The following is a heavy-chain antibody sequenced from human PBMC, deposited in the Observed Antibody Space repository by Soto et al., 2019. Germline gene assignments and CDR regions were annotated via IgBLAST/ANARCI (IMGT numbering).Heavy chain of an antibody. D-gene: IGHD3-16*01. CDR3: AADLPDWGAYAFDY. CDR1: GFTFNTAW. V-gene: IGHV3-15*07. Sequence: GGSLRLSCTASGFTFNTAWMNWVRQTPGKGLEWVGRVKSKQNGGAIDYAAPVKGRFTISRDDSKNTLYLEMKSLKTEDTAIFXCAADLPDWGAYAFDYWGQGXXVTVXS. CDR2: VKSKQNGGAI. J-gene: IGHJ4*02.